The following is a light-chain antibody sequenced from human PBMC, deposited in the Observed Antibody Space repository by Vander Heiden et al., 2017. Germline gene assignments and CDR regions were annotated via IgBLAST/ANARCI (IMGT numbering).Light chain of an antibody. J-gene: IGLJ1*01. CDR2: DVS. Sequence: QSALTQPAPVSESPGQSITISCTGTSSDVGAYNYVSWYQQHPGKAPKLMIYDVSNRPSGVSNRFSGSKSGNTASLTISGLQAEDESDYYCSSYTSSSTYVFGTGTKVTVL. V-gene: IGLV2-14*01. CDR1: SSDVGAYNY. CDR3: SSYTSSSTYV.